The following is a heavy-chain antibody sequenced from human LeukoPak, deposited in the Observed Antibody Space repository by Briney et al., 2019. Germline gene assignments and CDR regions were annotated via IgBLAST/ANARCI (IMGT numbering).Heavy chain of an antibody. CDR3: ARGDSGLLDY. Sequence: GGSLRLSGAASGFTFGSYITNWVRQAPGKGLEWVSSISSGSTYMFYADSVTGRFIISRDNTENSLYLQMNSLRADDAAVYYCARGDSGLLDYWGQGTLVTDSS. J-gene: IGHJ4*02. CDR1: GFTFGSYI. V-gene: IGHV3-21*01. CDR2: ISSGSTYM. D-gene: IGHD1-26*01.